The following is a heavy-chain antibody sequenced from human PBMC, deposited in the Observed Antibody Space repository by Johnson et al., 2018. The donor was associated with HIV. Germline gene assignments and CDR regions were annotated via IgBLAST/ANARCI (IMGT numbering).Heavy chain of an antibody. CDR3: ARSREGGIQPSDAFDG. D-gene: IGHD3-16*01. J-gene: IGHJ3*01. V-gene: IGHV3-30*03. CDR2: ISYDGSNK. CDR1: GFTISTFW. Sequence: QVQLVESGGALVQPGGSLRLSCEVSGFTISTFWMHWVRQAPGKGLEWVAVISYDGSNKYYADSVKGRFTISRDNSKNTLYLQMDSLRPEDTAVYYCARSREGGIQPSDAFDGWGQGTMVTVSS.